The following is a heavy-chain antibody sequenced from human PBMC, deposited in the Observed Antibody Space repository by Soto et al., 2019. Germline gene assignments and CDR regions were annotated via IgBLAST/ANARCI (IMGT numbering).Heavy chain of an antibody. CDR2: ISGSGGST. D-gene: IGHD3-22*01. CDR3: AKSRAGYYDSSGYPFPSDY. CDR1: GFTFSSYA. V-gene: IGHV3-23*01. J-gene: IGHJ4*02. Sequence: GSLRLSCAASGFTFSSYAMSWVRQAPGKGLEWVSAISGSGGSTYYADSVKGRFTISRDNSKNTLYLQMNSLRAEDTAVYYCAKSRAGYYDSSGYPFPSDYWGQGT.